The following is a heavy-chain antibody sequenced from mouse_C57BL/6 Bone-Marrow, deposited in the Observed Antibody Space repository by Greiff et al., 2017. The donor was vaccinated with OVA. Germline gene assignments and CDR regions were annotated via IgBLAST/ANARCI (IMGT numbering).Heavy chain of an antibody. CDR3: ASLLYYAMDY. Sequence: QVQLQQPGAELVMPGASVKLSCKASGYTFTSYWMHWVKQRPGQGLEWIGEIDPSDSYTNYNQKFKGKSTLTVDKSSSTAYMQLSSLTSEDSAVYYCASLLYYAMDYWGQGTSVTVSS. D-gene: IGHD2-1*01. V-gene: IGHV1-69*01. J-gene: IGHJ4*01. CDR1: GYTFTSYW. CDR2: IDPSDSYT.